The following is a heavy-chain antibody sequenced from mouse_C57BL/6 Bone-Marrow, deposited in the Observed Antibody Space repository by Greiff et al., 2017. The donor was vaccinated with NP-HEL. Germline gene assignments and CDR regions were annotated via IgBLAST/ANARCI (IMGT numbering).Heavy chain of an antibody. D-gene: IGHD2-3*01. CDR1: GYTFTSYW. CDR2: IDPSDSYT. CDR3: ARWLLPYYDGMEY. J-gene: IGHJ4*01. Sequence: QVHVKQPGAELVRPGTSVKLSCKASGYTFTSYWMHWVKQRPGQGLEWIGVIDPSDSYTNYNQKFKGKATLTVDTSSSPAYMQLSSLTSEDSAVYYCARWLLPYYDGMEYWGQGTSVTVSS. V-gene: IGHV1-59*01.